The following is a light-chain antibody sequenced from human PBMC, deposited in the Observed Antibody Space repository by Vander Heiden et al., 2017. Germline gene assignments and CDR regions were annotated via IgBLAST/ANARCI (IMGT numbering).Light chain of an antibody. J-gene: IGLJ3*02. CDR1: SSNVGSNT. V-gene: IGLV1-44*01. CDR3: ASWDDSLNGWV. CDR2: SNN. Sequence: SVPTQPPSASGTPGQRVTISCAGSSSNVGSNTVIWYQQLPGTAPNLIIYSNNQRPSGVPDRFSGSKSGTSASLAISGLQSEDEADYYCASWDDSLNGWVFGGGTKLTVL.